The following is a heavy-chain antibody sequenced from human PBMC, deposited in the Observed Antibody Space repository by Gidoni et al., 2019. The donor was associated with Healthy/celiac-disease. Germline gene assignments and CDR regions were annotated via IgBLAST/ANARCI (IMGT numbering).Heavy chain of an antibody. CDR1: GFPFSSYA. D-gene: IGHD5-18*01. CDR2: ISSNGGST. CDR3: VSGPPDTAMVKGGF. V-gene: IGHV3-64D*08. Sequence: EVQLVESGGGLVQPGGSLRLSCSASGFPFSSYAMHWVRQAPGKGLEYVSAISSNGGSTYYADSVKGRFTISRDNSKNTLYLQMSSLRAEDTAVYYCVSGPPDTAMVKGGFWGQGTLVTVSS. J-gene: IGHJ4*02.